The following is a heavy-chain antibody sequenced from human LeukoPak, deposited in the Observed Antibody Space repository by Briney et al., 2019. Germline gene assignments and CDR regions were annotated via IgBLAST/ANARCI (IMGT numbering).Heavy chain of an antibody. CDR2: ISAYNGNT. CDR1: GYTFTSYG. J-gene: IGHJ4*02. D-gene: IGHD3-3*01. V-gene: IGHV1-18*01. CDR3: ARDGGSITIVGVVTDY. Sequence: GASVKVSCKASGYTFTSYGISWVRQAPGHGLEWMGWISAYNGNTNYAQKLQGRVTMTTDTSTSTAYMELRSLRSDDTAVYYCARDGGSITIVGVVTDYWGQGTLVTVSS.